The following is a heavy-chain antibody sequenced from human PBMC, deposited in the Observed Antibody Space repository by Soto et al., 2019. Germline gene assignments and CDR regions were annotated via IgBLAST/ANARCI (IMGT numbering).Heavy chain of an antibody. J-gene: IGHJ5*02. Sequence: PSETMSLTSTVSGGTISSYYWSWIRQHPGKGLEWIGYIYYSGSTNYNPSLKSRVTISVDTSKNQFSLKLSSVTAADSAVYYCASQYSSSYWFDPWGQGTLVTVSS. CDR1: GGTISSYY. V-gene: IGHV4-59*01. CDR3: ASQYSSSYWFDP. CDR2: IYYSGST. D-gene: IGHD6-6*01.